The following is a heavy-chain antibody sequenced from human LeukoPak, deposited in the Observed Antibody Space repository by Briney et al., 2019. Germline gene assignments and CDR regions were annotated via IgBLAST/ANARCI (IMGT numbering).Heavy chain of an antibody. V-gene: IGHV7-4-1*02. Sequence: ASVKDSCKASGYTFTSYAMNWVRQAPGQGLEWMGWINTNTGKPKYAQSFTGGVVLSLDTSVSTAYLQISSLKAEDTAVYYCARGYYDFWSIPPHNWFDPWGEGTLVGDSS. CDR2: INTNTGKP. CDR1: GYTFTSYA. D-gene: IGHD3-3*01. J-gene: IGHJ5*02. CDR3: ARGYYDFWSIPPHNWFDP.